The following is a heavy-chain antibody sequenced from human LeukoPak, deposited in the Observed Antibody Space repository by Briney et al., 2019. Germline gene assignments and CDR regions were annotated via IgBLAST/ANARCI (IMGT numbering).Heavy chain of an antibody. J-gene: IGHJ4*02. CDR2: ISSSSSYI. D-gene: IGHD2-15*01. V-gene: IGHV3-21*01. Sequence: GGSLRLSCAASGFTFSSYSMNWVRQAPGKGLEWVSSISSSSSYIYYADSVKGRFTISRDNAKNSLYLQVNSLRAEDTAVYYCARESFSDLGYCSGGSCYHFDYWGQGTLVTVSS. CDR1: GFTFSSYS. CDR3: ARESFSDLGYCSGGSCYHFDY.